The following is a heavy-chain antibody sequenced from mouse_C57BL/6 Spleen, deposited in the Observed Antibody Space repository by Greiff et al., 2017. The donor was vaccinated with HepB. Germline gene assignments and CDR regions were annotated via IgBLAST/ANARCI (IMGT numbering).Heavy chain of an antibody. CDR3: ARDSEDYYGSSGYFDV. J-gene: IGHJ1*03. V-gene: IGHV5-4*01. Sequence: EVKVVESGGGLVKPGGSLKLSCAASGFTFSSYAMSWVRQTPEKRLEWVATISDGGSYTYYPDNVKGRFTISRDNAKNNLYLQMSHLKSEDTAMYYCARDSEDYYGSSGYFDVWGTGTTVTVSS. CDR1: GFTFSSYA. D-gene: IGHD1-1*01. CDR2: ISDGGSYT.